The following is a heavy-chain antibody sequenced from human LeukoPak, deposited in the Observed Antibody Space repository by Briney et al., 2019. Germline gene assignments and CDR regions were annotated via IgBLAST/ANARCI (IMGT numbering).Heavy chain of an antibody. CDR2: INPNSGGT. D-gene: IGHD5-12*01. CDR3: ARGTYSGYDLVH. Sequence: ASVKVSCKASGYTFSRYGISWVRQAPGQGLEWMGWINPNSGGTNYAQKFQGRVTMTRDTSISTAYMELSRLRSDDTAVYYCARGTYSGYDLVHWGQGTLVTVSS. J-gene: IGHJ4*02. CDR1: GYTFSRYG. V-gene: IGHV1-2*02.